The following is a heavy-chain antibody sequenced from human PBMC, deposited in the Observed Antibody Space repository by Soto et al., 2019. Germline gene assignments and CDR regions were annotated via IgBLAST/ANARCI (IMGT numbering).Heavy chain of an antibody. D-gene: IGHD1-7*01. J-gene: IGHJ4*02. CDR1: GGTFSSYA. V-gene: IGHV1-69*06. Sequence: VASVKVSCKASGGTFSSYAISWVRQAPGQGLEWMGGIIPIFGTANYAQKFQGRVTITADKSTSTAYMELSSLRSEDTAVYYCARDPLELTHLFDYWGQGTLVTVSS. CDR3: ARDPLELTHLFDY. CDR2: IIPIFGTA.